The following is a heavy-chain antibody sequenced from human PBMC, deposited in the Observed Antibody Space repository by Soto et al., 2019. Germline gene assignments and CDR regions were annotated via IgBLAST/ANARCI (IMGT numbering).Heavy chain of an antibody. D-gene: IGHD6-6*01. CDR2: ISGGGGCT. J-gene: IGHJ4*02. Sequence: SGGSLRLSCAASGFPFSSYSMILVRQAPGKGLEWVSAISGGGGCTYYADSVKGRVTISRDNSKNTLYLQMSSLRAEDTAVYYCATVAGPRQFEHWGQGTQVHVSP. CDR3: ATVAGPRQFEH. V-gene: IGHV3-23*01. CDR1: GFPFSSYS.